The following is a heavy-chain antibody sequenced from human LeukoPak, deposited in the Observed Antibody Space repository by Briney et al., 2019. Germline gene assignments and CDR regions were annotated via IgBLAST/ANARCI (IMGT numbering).Heavy chain of an antibody. D-gene: IGHD6-19*01. Sequence: SYTLSVTCTASGCSISSYSWSWMRQPPGQGLEWIGYIYHSGSTNYNPSLKSRVTISVDTSKNQFSLKLSSVTAADTAVYYCAKSDNSGWLTWFDPWGQGTLVTVSS. CDR1: GCSISSYS. V-gene: IGHV4-59*07. CDR3: AKSDNSGWLTWFDP. CDR2: IYHSGST. J-gene: IGHJ5*02.